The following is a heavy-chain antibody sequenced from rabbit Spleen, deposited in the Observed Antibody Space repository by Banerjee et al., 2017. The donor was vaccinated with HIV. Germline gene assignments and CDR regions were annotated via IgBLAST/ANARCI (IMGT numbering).Heavy chain of an antibody. CDR3: ARDTSSSFSSYGMDL. J-gene: IGHJ6*01. V-gene: IGHV1S40*01. CDR1: GLDFSSSDY. CDR2: IAGSSSGFT. D-gene: IGHD1-1*01. Sequence: QSLEESGGDLVKPGASLTLTCKASGLDFSSSDYMCWVRQAPGKGLEWISCIAGSSSGFTSSSTWAKGRFTCSKTSSTTVTLQMTSLTVADTAPYFCARDTSSSFSSYGMDLWGPGTLVTIS.